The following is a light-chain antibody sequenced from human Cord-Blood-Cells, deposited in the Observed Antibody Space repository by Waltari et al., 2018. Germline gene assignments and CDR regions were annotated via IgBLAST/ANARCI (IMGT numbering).Light chain of an antibody. J-gene: IGKJ2*01. CDR2: DAS. CDR1: QDISNY. V-gene: IGKV1-33*01. CDR3: QQYDNRRMYT. Sequence: DLHMTQSPSSLPASVGRRVTLPCQASQDISNYLNWYQQKPGKAPKLLIYDASNLETGVPSRFSGSGSGTDFTFTISSLQPEDIATYYCQQYDNRRMYTFGQGTKLEIK.